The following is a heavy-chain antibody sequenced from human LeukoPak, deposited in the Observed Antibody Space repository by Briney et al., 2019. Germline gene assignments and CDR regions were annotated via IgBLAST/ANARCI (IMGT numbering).Heavy chain of an antibody. D-gene: IGHD3-10*01. V-gene: IGHV5-51*01. CDR3: ARQFSTMVRGVISYYFDY. J-gene: IGHJ4*02. CDR1: GYSFTSYW. Sequence: GESLKISCKGSGYSFTSYWIGWVRQMPGKGLEWMGIIYPGDSDTRYSPSFQGQVTISADKSISTACLQWSSLKASDTAMYYCARQFSTMVRGVISYYFDYWGQGTLVTVSS. CDR2: IYPGDSDT.